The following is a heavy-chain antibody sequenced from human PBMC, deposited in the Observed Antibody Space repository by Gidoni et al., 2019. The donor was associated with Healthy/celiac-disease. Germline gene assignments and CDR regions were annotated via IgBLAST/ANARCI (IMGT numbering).Heavy chain of an antibody. CDR3: AKDDCSSTSCFTVDYYYGMDV. J-gene: IGHJ6*02. Sequence: GFTFSSYAMSWVRQAPGKGLEWVSAISGSGGSTYYADSVKGRFTISRDNSKNTLYLQMNSLSAEDTAVYYCAKDDCSSTSCFTVDYYYGMDVWGQGTTVTVSS. CDR2: ISGSGGST. CDR1: GFTFSSYA. V-gene: IGHV3-23*01. D-gene: IGHD2-2*02.